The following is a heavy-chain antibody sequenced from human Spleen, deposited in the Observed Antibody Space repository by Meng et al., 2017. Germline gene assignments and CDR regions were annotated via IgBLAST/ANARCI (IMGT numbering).Heavy chain of an antibody. CDR3: ATSERRTLLFDY. V-gene: IGHV3-23*03. D-gene: IGHD1-7*01. CDR2: VNGAGSSV. Sequence: EVQLLESGGGLVQHGGSLRLACTASGFTFSSCAMSWVRPAPGKGLEWVAVVNGAGSSVHYPDSMKGRFTISRDASRNTLFLQMNSLSAEDTAVYYCATSERRTLLFDYWGQGTLVTVSS. CDR1: GFTFSSCA. J-gene: IGHJ4*02.